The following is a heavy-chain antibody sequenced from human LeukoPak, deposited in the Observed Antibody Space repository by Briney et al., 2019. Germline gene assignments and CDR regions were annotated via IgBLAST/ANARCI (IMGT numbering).Heavy chain of an antibody. V-gene: IGHV4-39*07. CDR2: IYYSGST. CDR3: ARARPGGRVYYYYYGMDV. CDR1: GGSISSSSYY. J-gene: IGHJ6*02. Sequence: SETLSLTCTVSGGSISSSSYYWGWIRQPPGKGLEWIGSIYYSGSTYYNPSLKSRVTISVDTSKNQFSLKLSSVTAADTAVYYCARARPGGRVYYYYYGMDVWGQGTTVTVSS. D-gene: IGHD1-14*01.